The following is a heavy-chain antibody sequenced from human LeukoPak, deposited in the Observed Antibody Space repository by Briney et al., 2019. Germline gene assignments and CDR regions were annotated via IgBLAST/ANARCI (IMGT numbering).Heavy chain of an antibody. CDR2: ITSGFTP. Sequence: GGSLRLSCAASGLTFSNYAMSWFRQAPGKGLEWVSSITSGFTPHYADSVMGRFTISRVNSKNTFHLQMNSLRAEDTAVYYCARKGARPDYWGQGTLVTVSS. J-gene: IGHJ4*02. D-gene: IGHD6-6*01. V-gene: IGHV3-23*01. CDR1: GLTFSNYA. CDR3: ARKGARPDY.